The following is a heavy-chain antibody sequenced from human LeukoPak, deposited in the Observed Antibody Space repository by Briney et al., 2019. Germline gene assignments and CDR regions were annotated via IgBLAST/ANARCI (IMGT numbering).Heavy chain of an antibody. V-gene: IGHV3-23*01. D-gene: IGHD3-22*01. Sequence: GGPLRLSCAASGFTFSSYAMSWVRQAPGKGLEWVSAISGSGGSTYYADSVKGRFTISRDNSKNTLYLQMNSLRAEDTAVYYCATYDSSGYYLADYWGQGTLVTVSS. J-gene: IGHJ4*02. CDR3: ATYDSSGYYLADY. CDR2: ISGSGGST. CDR1: GFTFSSYA.